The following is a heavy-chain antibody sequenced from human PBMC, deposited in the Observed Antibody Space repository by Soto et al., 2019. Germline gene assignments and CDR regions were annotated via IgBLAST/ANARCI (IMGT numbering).Heavy chain of an antibody. V-gene: IGHV3-23*01. Sequence: PGGSLRLSCVGSGFTFNSYAMSWVRQAPGKGLEWVSAISRGGDVTNYADSVKGRFTISRDNSKNTLLLQMNSLRAEDTAVYYCTKHMIALATASIYWGQGALVTVS. J-gene: IGHJ4*02. CDR1: GFTFNSYA. CDR2: ISRGGDVT. D-gene: IGHD3-16*01. CDR3: TKHMIALATASIY.